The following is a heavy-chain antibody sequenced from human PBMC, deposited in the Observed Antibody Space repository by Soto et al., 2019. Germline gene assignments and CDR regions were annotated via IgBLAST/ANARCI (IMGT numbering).Heavy chain of an antibody. V-gene: IGHV4-30-4*01. Sequence: SETLSLTCTVSGGSVDRGDCYWTWIRQPPGKGLEWIAYASSNSGATYYNPTLMTRPTISSATPMNLFSLSLTSVTAADTAVYYCARVYYESSDYFVGRPIFDYWGQGSLVTVSS. CDR1: GGSVDRGDCY. J-gene: IGHJ4*02. CDR3: ARVYYESSDYFVGRPIFDY. CDR2: ASSNSGAT. D-gene: IGHD3-22*01.